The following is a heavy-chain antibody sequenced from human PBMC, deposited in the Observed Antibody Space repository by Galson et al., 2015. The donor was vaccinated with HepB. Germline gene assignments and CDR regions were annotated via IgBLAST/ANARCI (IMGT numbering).Heavy chain of an antibody. Sequence: SLRLSCAASGFTFSSYGMHWVRQAPGKGLEWVAVISYDGSNKYYADSVKGRFTISRDNSKNTLYLQMNSLRAEDTAVYYCAKTVLLGGWFDPWGQGTLVTVSS. CDR1: GFTFSSYG. CDR2: ISYDGSNK. J-gene: IGHJ5*02. V-gene: IGHV3-30*18. CDR3: AKTVLLGGWFDP. D-gene: IGHD3-10*01.